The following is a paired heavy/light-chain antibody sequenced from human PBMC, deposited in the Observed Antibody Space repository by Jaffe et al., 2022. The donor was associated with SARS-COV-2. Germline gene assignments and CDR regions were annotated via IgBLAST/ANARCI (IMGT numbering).Light chain of an antibody. CDR1: QSIFSW. V-gene: IGKV1-5*03. J-gene: IGKJ1*01. Sequence: DIRMTQSPSTLSASVGDRVTITCRASQSIFSWLAWYQQKPGKAPKLLISKASSLESGVPSRFSGSGSGTEFTLTISSLQADDFATYYCQQYTSWTFGQGTRVEI. CDR3: QQYTSWT. CDR2: KAS.
Heavy chain of an antibody. CDR3: AKISGSHNYSPEYGASDF. Sequence: QVQLVQSGGGVVQPGRSLRLSCAAFGFTFSNYGMHWVRQAPGKGLEWVAVISFDEKREYYADSVKGRFTISRDNSKNTLYLQMNSLRTEDTAIYYCAKISGSHNYSPEYGASDFWGQGTSVTVSS. D-gene: IGHD1-26*01. CDR2: ISFDEKRE. V-gene: IGHV3-30*18. CDR1: GFTFSNYG. J-gene: IGHJ3*01.